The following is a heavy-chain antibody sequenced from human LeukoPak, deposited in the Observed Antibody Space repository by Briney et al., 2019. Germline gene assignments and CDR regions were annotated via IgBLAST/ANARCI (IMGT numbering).Heavy chain of an antibody. CDR3: ASLCGEGTFDS. CDR2: IYYSGST. CDR1: GGSISSSSYY. Sequence: PSETLSLTCTVSGGSISSSSYYWGWIRQPPGKGLEWIGSIYYSGSTYYNPSLKSRVTISVDTSKNQFSLKLSSVTAADTAVYYCASLCGEGTFDSWGQGTPVTVSS. V-gene: IGHV4-39*01. J-gene: IGHJ4*02. D-gene: IGHD3-10*01.